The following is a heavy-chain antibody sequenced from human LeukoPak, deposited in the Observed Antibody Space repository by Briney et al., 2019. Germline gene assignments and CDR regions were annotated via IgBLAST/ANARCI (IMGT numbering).Heavy chain of an antibody. J-gene: IGHJ4*02. Sequence: GGSLRLSCAASGFTFSNAWMSWVRQAPGKGLEWVGRIKSKTDGGTTDYAAPVKGRFTISRDDSKNTLYLQLNCLKTEDTAVYYCTTVAEGSSTGSAVGRIDYWGQGTLVTVSS. D-gene: IGHD2-2*01. V-gene: IGHV3-15*01. CDR1: GFTFSNAW. CDR3: TTVAEGSSTGSAVGRIDY. CDR2: IKSKTDGGTT.